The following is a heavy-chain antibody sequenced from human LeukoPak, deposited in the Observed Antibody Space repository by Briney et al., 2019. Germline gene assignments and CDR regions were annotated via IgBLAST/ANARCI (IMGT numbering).Heavy chain of an antibody. Sequence: SETLSLTCTVSGGSISSSSYYWGWIRQPPGKGLEWIGSIYYSGSTYYNPSLKSRVTISVDTSKNQFSLKLSSVTAADTAVYYCARQDIVVVPAAPTAAYNWFDPWGQGTLVTVSS. CDR3: ARQDIVVVPAAPTAAYNWFDP. J-gene: IGHJ5*02. CDR2: IYYSGST. CDR1: GGSISSSSYY. D-gene: IGHD2-2*01. V-gene: IGHV4-39*01.